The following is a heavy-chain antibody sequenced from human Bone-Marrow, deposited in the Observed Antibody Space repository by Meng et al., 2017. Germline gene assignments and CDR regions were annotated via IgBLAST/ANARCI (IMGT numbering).Heavy chain of an antibody. Sequence: GESLKISCAASGFTFSSYGMHWVRQAPGKGLEWVAVIWYDGSNKYYADSVKGRFTISRDNSKNTLYLQMNSLRAEDTAVYYCAREDSSGYYPATGRGMDVWGQGTTVTVSS. CDR3: AREDSSGYYPATGRGMDV. V-gene: IGHV3-33*01. CDR1: GFTFSSYG. CDR2: IWYDGSNK. J-gene: IGHJ6*02. D-gene: IGHD3-22*01.